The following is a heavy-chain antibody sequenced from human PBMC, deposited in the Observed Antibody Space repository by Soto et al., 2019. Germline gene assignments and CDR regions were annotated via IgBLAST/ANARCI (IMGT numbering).Heavy chain of an antibody. CDR1: GYTFRNYP. Sequence: ASVKVSCKASGYTFRNYPMHWVRQAPGQRLEWMGWINAGNGNTKYSQKFQDRVTITRDTSATTAYMELSSLRSEDTAVYYCARISGSYYGASDIWGQGTMVTVSS. CDR2: INAGNGNT. CDR3: ARISGSYYGASDI. V-gene: IGHV1-3*01. D-gene: IGHD1-26*01. J-gene: IGHJ3*02.